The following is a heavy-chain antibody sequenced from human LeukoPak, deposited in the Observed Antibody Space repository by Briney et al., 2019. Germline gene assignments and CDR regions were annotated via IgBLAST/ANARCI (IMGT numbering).Heavy chain of an antibody. CDR2: ISGSGGST. D-gene: IGHD3-3*01. CDR1: GFTFSSYA. Sequence: GGSLRLSCAASGFTFSSYAMSWVRQAPGKGLEWVSAISGSGGSTYYADSVKGRFTISRDNAKNSLYLQMNSLRAEDTAVYYCARRYDFWDYWGQGTLVTVSS. V-gene: IGHV3-23*01. J-gene: IGHJ4*02. CDR3: ARRYDFWDY.